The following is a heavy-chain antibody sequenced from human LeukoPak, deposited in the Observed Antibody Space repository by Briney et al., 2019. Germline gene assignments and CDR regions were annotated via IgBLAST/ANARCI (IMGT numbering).Heavy chain of an antibody. J-gene: IGHJ4*01. V-gene: IGHV4-59*01. CDR2: MYYSGST. CDR1: GDSISSYY. Sequence: SETLSLTCTVSGDSISSYYWSWIRQPPGQGLEWIGYMYYSGSTNHNPSIKSRVTISVDTSKNQFSLKLSSVTAADTAVYYCARAWATDYVAYWGQGTLITVSS. CDR3: ARAWATDYVAY.